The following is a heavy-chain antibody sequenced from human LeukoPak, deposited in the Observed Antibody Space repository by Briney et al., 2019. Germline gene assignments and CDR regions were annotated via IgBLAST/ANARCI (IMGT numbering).Heavy chain of an antibody. D-gene: IGHD6-25*01. Sequence: PSETLSLTCTVSDGSISNYYWTWIRQPAGKGLEWIGRIYTSGSTNYNPSLESRATISVDTSKNQFSLKLSSVTAADTAVYYCARVSWIAAAGYYYYMDVWAKGPRSPSP. CDR3: ARVSWIAAAGYYYYMDV. CDR1: DGSISNYY. V-gene: IGHV4-4*07. CDR2: IYTSGST. J-gene: IGHJ6*03.